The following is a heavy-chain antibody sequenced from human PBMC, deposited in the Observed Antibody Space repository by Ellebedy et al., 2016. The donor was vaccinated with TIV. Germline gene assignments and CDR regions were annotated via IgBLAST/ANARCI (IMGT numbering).Heavy chain of an antibody. V-gene: IGHV1-69*04. Sequence: AASVKVSCKASGGTFSSYAISWVRQAPGQGLEWMGRIIPILGIANYAQKFQGRVTITADKSTSTAYMELSSLRSEDTAVYYCARDSQPYQLVRYYYYGMDVWGQGTTVTVSS. CDR1: GGTFSSYA. CDR3: ARDSQPYQLVRYYYYGMDV. D-gene: IGHD6-6*01. CDR2: IIPILGIA. J-gene: IGHJ6*02.